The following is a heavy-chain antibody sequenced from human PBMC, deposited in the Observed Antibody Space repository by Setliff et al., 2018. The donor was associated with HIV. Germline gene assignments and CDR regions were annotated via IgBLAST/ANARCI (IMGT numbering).Heavy chain of an antibody. V-gene: IGHV4-38-2*01. CDR2: IYHSEST. CDR1: GYSISSGYY. D-gene: IGHD2-21*01. CDR3: ALRRYSSWARFDS. J-gene: IGHJ4*02. Sequence: SETLSLTCAVSGYSISSGYYWGWIRQPPGKGLEWIGSIYHSESTYYNPSLKSRVTISVDTSKNQFSLKLSSVTAADTAVYYCALRRYSSWARFDSWGQGTLVTVSS.